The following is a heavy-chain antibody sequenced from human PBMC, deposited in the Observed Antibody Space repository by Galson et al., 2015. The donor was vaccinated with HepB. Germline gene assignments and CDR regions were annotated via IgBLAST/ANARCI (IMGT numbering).Heavy chain of an antibody. V-gene: IGHV3-30*04. J-gene: IGHJ6*02. D-gene: IGHD4-17*01. Sequence: SLRLSCAASGFTFSSYAMHWVRQAPGKGLEWVAVISYDGSNKYYADSVKGRFTISRDNSKNTLYLQMNSLRAEDTAVYYCARDSADYGDYVWYYGMDVWGQGTTVTVSS. CDR1: GFTFSSYA. CDR3: ARDSADYGDYVWYYGMDV. CDR2: ISYDGSNK.